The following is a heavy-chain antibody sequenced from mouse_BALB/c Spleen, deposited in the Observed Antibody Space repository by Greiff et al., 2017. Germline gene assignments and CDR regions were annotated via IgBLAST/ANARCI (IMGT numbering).Heavy chain of an antibody. J-gene: IGHJ4*01. CDR1: GYSITSDYA. CDR2: ISYSGST. Sequence: EVKVEESGPGLVKPSQSLSLTCTVTGYSITSDYAWNWIRQFPGNKLEWMGYISYSGSTSYNPSLKSRISITRDTSKNQFFLQLNSVTTEDTATYYCARGYGNYYYAMDYWGQGTSVTVSS. CDR3: ARGYGNYYYAMDY. D-gene: IGHD2-1*01. V-gene: IGHV3-2*02.